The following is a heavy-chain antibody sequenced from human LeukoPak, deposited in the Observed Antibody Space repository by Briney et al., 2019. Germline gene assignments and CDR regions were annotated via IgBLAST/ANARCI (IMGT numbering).Heavy chain of an antibody. V-gene: IGHV1-2*02. Sequence: ASVKVSCKASGYTFTGYYMHWVRQAPGQGLEWMGWINPNSGGTNYAQKFQGRVTMTRDTSISTAYMELSRLRSDDTAVYYCARVAVYDYYYYMGVWGKGTTVTISS. CDR1: GYTFTGYY. CDR3: ARVAVYDYYYYMGV. D-gene: IGHD6-19*01. CDR2: INPNSGGT. J-gene: IGHJ6*03.